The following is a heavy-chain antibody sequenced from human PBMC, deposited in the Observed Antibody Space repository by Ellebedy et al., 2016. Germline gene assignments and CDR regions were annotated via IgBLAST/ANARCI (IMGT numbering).Heavy chain of an antibody. D-gene: IGHD2/OR15-2a*01. J-gene: IGHJ4*02. Sequence: GGSLRLSCAASGFTFSSYGMHWVRQAPGKGLEWVAVIWYDGSNKYYADSVKGRFTISRDNSKNTLYLQMNSLRAEDKAVYYCARGGNGIYYFDYWGQGTLVTVSS. CDR1: GFTFSSYG. CDR2: IWYDGSNK. CDR3: ARGGNGIYYFDY. V-gene: IGHV3-33*01.